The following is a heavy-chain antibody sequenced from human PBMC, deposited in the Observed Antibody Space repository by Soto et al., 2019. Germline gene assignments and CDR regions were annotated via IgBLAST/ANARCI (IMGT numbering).Heavy chain of an antibody. CDR3: VKGEYYYDSSGYYPFDY. CDR1: GGSISSGGYS. Sequence: SETLSLTCAVSGGSISSGGYSWSWIRQPPGKGLEWIGYMYHSGSTYYNPSLKSRVTISIDRSKNTVYLQMSSLRVEDTAVYYCVKGEYYYDSSGYYPFDYWGQGTLVTVSS. CDR2: MYHSGST. D-gene: IGHD3-22*01. J-gene: IGHJ4*02. V-gene: IGHV4-30-2*02.